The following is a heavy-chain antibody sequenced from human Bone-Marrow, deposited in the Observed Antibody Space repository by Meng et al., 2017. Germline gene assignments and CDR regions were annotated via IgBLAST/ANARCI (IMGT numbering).Heavy chain of an antibody. CDR2: MNPKNGNP. D-gene: IGHD4-17*01. J-gene: IGHJ4*02. CDR1: GYTFTRHD. Sequence: MQLGAEVKKPVATVKLACKASGYTFTRHDIYRLRQATEQGLYTLEWMNPKNGNPGYAHNFHGRFTMTTDTAITTAYMELSSLTSEHTALYYCATVGRSGDSSNFDYDSWGQGTLVTVSS. CDR3: ATVGRSGDSSNFDYDS. V-gene: IGHV1-8*01.